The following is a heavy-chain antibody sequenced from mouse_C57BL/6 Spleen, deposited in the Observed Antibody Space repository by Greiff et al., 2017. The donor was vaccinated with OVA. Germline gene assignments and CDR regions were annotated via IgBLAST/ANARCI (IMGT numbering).Heavy chain of an antibody. V-gene: IGHV1-50*01. CDR2: IDPSDSYT. CDR3: ARGRGLDY. CDR1: GYTFTSYW. D-gene: IGHD3-3*01. J-gene: IGHJ2*01. Sequence: QVQLQQSGAELVKPGASVKLSCKASGYTFTSYWMQWIKQRPGQGLEWIGEIDPSDSYTNYNQKFKGKATLTVDTSSSTAYMQLSSLTSEDSAVYYCARGRGLDYWGQGTTLTVSS.